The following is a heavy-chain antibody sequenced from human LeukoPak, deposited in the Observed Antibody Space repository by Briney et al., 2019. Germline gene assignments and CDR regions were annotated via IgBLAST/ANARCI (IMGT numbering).Heavy chain of an antibody. CDR3: ARGFGEGAFGI. CDR2: INAGNGNT. J-gene: IGHJ3*02. CDR1: GYTFTSYV. V-gene: IGHV1-3*01. D-gene: IGHD3-16*01. Sequence: ASVKVSCKASGYTFTSYVMHWVRQAPGQRLEWMGWINAGNGNTKYSQEFQGRVTITRDTSISTAYMELSRLRSDDTAVYYCARGFGEGAFGIWGQGTMVTVSS.